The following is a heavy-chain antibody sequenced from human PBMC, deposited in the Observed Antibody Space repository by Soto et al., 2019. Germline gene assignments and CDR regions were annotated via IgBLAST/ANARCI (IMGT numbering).Heavy chain of an antibody. CDR2: ISSSSSYT. CDR3: ARAGTAMVSRGRMFDY. J-gene: IGHJ4*02. CDR1: GFTFSDYY. D-gene: IGHD5-18*01. Sequence: GSLRLSCAASGFTFSDYYMSWIRQAPGKGLEWVSYISSSSSYTNYADSVKGRFTISRDNAKNSLYLQMNSLRAEDTAVYYCARAGTAMVSRGRMFDYWGQGTRVTVSS. V-gene: IGHV3-11*06.